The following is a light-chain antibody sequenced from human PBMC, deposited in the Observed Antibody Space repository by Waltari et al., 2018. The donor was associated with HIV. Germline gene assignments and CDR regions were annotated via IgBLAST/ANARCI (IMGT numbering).Light chain of an antibody. CDR3: QQYDSSPYT. V-gene: IGKV3-20*01. CDR1: KNLTSQY. CDR2: GAS. Sequence: EIVLTQSPAALSPSPGEAATVSCRASKNLTSQYLAWYQQKSGQAPRPLLFGASTRNSGVPTRFGGAGSGADFTLTVTRLEPEDFALYFCQQYDSSPYTFGQGT. J-gene: IGKJ2*01.